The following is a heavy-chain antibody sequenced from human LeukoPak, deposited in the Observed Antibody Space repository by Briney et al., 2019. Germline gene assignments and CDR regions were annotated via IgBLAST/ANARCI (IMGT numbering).Heavy chain of an antibody. J-gene: IGHJ5*02. CDR2: INPSGGST. D-gene: IGHD3-3*01. Sequence: ASVKVSCKASGYTFTSYYMHWVRRAPGQGLEWMGIINPSGGSTSYAQKFQGRVTMTRDTSTSTVYMELSSLRSEDTAVYYCARDQGGVNWFDPWGQGTLVTVSS. V-gene: IGHV1-46*01. CDR1: GYTFTSYY. CDR3: ARDQGGVNWFDP.